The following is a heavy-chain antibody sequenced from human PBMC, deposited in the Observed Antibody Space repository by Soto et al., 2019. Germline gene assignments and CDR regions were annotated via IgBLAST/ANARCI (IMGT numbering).Heavy chain of an antibody. J-gene: IGHJ6*03. D-gene: IGHD3-3*02. V-gene: IGHV3-30*18. Sequence: QVQLVESGGGVVQPGKSLRLSCAASGFTFSTHGMHWVRQAPGKGLEWVAGISYDGSNKYYADSVKGRFTISRDNSKDILYLQMNSRRAEDTAVYYCAKCSFVVVNNYMDVWGKGTTVTVSS. CDR2: ISYDGSNK. CDR3: AKCSFVVVNNYMDV. CDR1: GFTFSTHG.